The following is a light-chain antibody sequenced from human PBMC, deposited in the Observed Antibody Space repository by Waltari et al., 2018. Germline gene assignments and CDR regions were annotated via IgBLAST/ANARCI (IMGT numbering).Light chain of an antibody. Sequence: QSVLTQPPSASGTPGQRVTISCSGSSSHIGSNYVYWYQQLPGTAPKLLIYRKNQRPSGVPDRFSGSKSGTSASLAISGLRSEDEADYYCAAWDDSLSGVVFGGGTKLTVL. CDR2: RKN. V-gene: IGLV1-47*01. CDR3: AAWDDSLSGVV. CDR1: SSHIGSNY. J-gene: IGLJ2*01.